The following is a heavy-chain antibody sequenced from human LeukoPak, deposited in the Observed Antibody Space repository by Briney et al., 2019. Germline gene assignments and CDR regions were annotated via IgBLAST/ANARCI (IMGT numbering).Heavy chain of an antibody. V-gene: IGHV4-39*07. CDR1: GGSISSSSYY. CDR2: IYYSGST. Sequence: SETLSLTCTVSGGSISSSSYYWGWIRQPPGKGLEWIGSIYYSGSTYYNPSLKSRVTISVETSKNQFSLKLSSLTAADTAVYYCAREGGEVEMATIRWDFDYWGQGTLVTVSS. D-gene: IGHD5-24*01. J-gene: IGHJ4*02. CDR3: AREGGEVEMATIRWDFDY.